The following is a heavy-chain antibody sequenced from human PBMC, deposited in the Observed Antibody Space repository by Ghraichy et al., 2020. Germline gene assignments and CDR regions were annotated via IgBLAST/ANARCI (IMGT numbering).Heavy chain of an antibody. J-gene: IGHJ4*02. CDR2: ISSSSSYI. V-gene: IGHV3-21*01. CDR3: ARDPSTIEYKQTLFDY. Sequence: GGSLRLSCAASGFTFSSYSMNWVRQAPGKGLEWVSSISSSSSYIYYADSVKGRFTISRDNAKNSLYLQMNSLRAEDTAVYYCARDPSTIEYKQTLFDYWGQGTLVTVSS. CDR1: GFTFSSYS. D-gene: IGHD5/OR15-5a*01.